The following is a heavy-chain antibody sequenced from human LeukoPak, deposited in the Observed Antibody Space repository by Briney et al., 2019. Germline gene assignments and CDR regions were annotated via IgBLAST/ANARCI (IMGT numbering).Heavy chain of an antibody. CDR3: ARDNGIAVAGNAFDI. V-gene: IGHV4-39*07. CDR2: IYYSGST. CDR1: GGSISSSSYY. Sequence: SETLSLTCTVSGGSISSSSYYWGWIRQPPGKGLEWIGSIYYSGSTYYNPSLKSRVTISVDTSKNQFSLKLSSVTAADTAVYHCARDNGIAVAGNAFDIWGQGTMVTVSS. D-gene: IGHD6-19*01. J-gene: IGHJ3*02.